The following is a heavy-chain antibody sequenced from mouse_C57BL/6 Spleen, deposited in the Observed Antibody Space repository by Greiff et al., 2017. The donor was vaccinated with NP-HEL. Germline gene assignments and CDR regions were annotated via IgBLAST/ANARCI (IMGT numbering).Heavy chain of an antibody. CDR3: ARAVYYGSRSWYFDV. CDR2: IDPSDSET. D-gene: IGHD1-1*01. V-gene: IGHV1-52*01. J-gene: IGHJ1*03. Sequence: VQLQQPGAELVRPGSSVKLSCKASGYTFTSYWMHWVKQRPIQGLEWIGNIDPSDSETHYNQKFKDKATLTVDKSSSTAYMQLSSLTSEDSAVYDCARAVYYGSRSWYFDVWGTGTTVTVSS. CDR1: GYTFTSYW.